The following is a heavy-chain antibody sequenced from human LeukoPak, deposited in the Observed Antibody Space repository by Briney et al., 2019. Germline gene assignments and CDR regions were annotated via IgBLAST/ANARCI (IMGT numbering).Heavy chain of an antibody. Sequence: SETLSLTCTVSGGSISSYYWSWIRQPPGKGLEWIGYTYYSGSTNYNPSLKSRVTISVDTSKNQFSLKLSSVTAADTAVYYCARGVNGLDYGDYDYFDYWGQGTLVTVSS. CDR2: TYYSGST. V-gene: IGHV4-59*01. J-gene: IGHJ4*02. CDR1: GGSISSYY. D-gene: IGHD4-17*01. CDR3: ARGVNGLDYGDYDYFDY.